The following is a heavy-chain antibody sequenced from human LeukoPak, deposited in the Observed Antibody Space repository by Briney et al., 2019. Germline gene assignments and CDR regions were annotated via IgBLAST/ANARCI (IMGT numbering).Heavy chain of an antibody. D-gene: IGHD4-17*01. V-gene: IGHV3-23*01. CDR3: AKMTTVTTQGAFDI. Sequence: GGSLRLSCAASGFNFGGHAMSWVRQAPGKGLEWVSAISGSGGSTYYADSVKGRFTISRDNSKNTLYLQMNSLRAEDTAVYYCAKMTTVTTQGAFDIWGQGTMVTVSS. J-gene: IGHJ3*02. CDR1: GFNFGGHA. CDR2: ISGSGGST.